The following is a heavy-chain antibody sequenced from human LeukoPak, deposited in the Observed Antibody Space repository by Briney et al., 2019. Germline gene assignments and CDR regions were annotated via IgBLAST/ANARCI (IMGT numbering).Heavy chain of an antibody. CDR1: GFTFSSYA. J-gene: IGHJ5*02. CDR2: ISGSGGST. V-gene: IGHV3-23*01. CDR3: AKVPPLYYYDSSGYYYGWFDP. D-gene: IGHD3-22*01. Sequence: GGSLRLSCAASGFTFSSYAMSWVRQAPGKVLEWVSAISGSGGSTYYADSVKGRFTISRDNSKNTLYLQMNSLRAEDTAVYYCAKVPPLYYYDSSGYYYGWFDPWGQGTLVTVSS.